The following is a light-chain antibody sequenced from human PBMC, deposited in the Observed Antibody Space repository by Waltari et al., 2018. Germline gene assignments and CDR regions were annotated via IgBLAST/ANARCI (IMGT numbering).Light chain of an antibody. CDR1: QSVSSS. Sequence: EIVLTQSPATLSLSPGERATLSCRASQSVSSSLAWYRQKPGQAPRLLIYDSSIRATGIPARFSGSGSGTDSTLTISTLEPEDFAVYYCQQRRNWPSVTFGGGTKVEIK. J-gene: IGKJ4*01. V-gene: IGKV3-11*01. CDR3: QQRRNWPSVT. CDR2: DSS.